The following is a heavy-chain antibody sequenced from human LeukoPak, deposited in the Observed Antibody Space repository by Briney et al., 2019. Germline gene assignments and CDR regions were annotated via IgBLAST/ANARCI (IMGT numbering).Heavy chain of an antibody. CDR2: ISAYNGNT. CDR1: GYTFNSYG. CDR3: ARTGQRAAAGTGDY. D-gene: IGHD6-13*01. V-gene: IGHV1-18*01. Sequence: GPVKVSCKASGYTFNSYGISWVGQAPGQGVEWMGWISAYNGNTNYAQKLQDRVTMTTDTSTSTAYMELRSLRSDDTAVYYCARTGQRAAAGTGDYWGQGTLVTVSS. J-gene: IGHJ4*02.